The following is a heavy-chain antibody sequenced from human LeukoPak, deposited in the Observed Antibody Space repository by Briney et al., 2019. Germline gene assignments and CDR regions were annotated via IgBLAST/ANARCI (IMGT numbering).Heavy chain of an antibody. CDR3: ARDSHVLRYFDWLYDYYYMDV. CDR2: IGAYNGNT. D-gene: IGHD3-9*01. CDR1: GYTFTSYG. Sequence: ASVKVSCKASGYTFTSYGISWVRQAPGQGLEWMGWIGAYNGNTNYAQKLQGRVTMTTDTSTSTAYMELRSLRSDDTAVYYCARDSHVLRYFDWLYDYYYMDVWSKGTTVTISS. J-gene: IGHJ6*03. V-gene: IGHV1-18*01.